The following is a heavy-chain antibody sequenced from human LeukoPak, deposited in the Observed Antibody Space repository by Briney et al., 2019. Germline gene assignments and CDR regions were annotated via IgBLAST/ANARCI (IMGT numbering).Heavy chain of an antibody. V-gene: IGHV4-59*12. J-gene: IGHJ1*01. CDR2: ISYSGST. Sequence: SETLSLTCTVSGGSITSCHWSWIRQPPGKGLEWIGYISYSGSTNYNPSLKSRVTISVDTSKNQFSLKLISVTAADTAVYYCASGLYEVLFPYRGEYLHHWGQGTLVIVSS. CDR3: ASGLYEVLFPYRGEYLHH. D-gene: IGHD2-21*01. CDR1: GGSITSCH.